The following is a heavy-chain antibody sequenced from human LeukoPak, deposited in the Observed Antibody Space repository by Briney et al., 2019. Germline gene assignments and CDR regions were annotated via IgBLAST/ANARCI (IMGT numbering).Heavy chain of an antibody. CDR2: ISSSSSTI. J-gene: IGHJ6*03. CDR1: GFTFSSYS. D-gene: IGHD2-2*01. V-gene: IGHV3-48*01. CDR3: ASLTPIVVVPAAHYYYMDV. Sequence: GGSLRLSCAASGFTFSSYSMNWVRQAPGKGLEWVSHISSSSSTIYYADSVKGRFAISRDNAKNSLYLQMNSLRAEDTAVYYCASLTPIVVVPAAHYYYMDVWGKGTTVTVSS.